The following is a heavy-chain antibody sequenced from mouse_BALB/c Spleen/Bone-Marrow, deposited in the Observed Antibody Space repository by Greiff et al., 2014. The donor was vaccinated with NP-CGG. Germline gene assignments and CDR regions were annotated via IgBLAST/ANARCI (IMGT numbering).Heavy chain of an antibody. CDR1: GFTFTSYF. V-gene: IGHV1S56*01. CDR2: IYPGNVNT. CDR3: ARRFITTSHWYFDV. Sequence: QVQLQQSGPELVKPGASVRISCKASGFTFTSYFIHWMKERPGQGPEWIGWIYPGNVNTNYNEKFKGKATLTADKSSTTAYMQLSSLTSEDSAVYFCARRFITTSHWYFDVWGAGTTVTVSS. J-gene: IGHJ1*01. D-gene: IGHD1-2*01.